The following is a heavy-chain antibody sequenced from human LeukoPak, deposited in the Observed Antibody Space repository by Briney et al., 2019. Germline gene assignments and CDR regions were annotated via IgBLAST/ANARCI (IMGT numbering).Heavy chain of an antibody. CDR2: ISYDGSNK. Sequence: GGSLRLSCAASGFTSSSYGMHWVRQAPGKGLEWVAVISYDGSNKYYADSVKGRLTISRDNSKNTLYLQMNSLRAEDTAVYYCVRGDYYYYYGMDVWGQGTTVTVSS. CDR1: GFTSSSYG. V-gene: IGHV3-30*03. CDR3: VRGDYYYYYGMDV. D-gene: IGHD6-6*01. J-gene: IGHJ6*02.